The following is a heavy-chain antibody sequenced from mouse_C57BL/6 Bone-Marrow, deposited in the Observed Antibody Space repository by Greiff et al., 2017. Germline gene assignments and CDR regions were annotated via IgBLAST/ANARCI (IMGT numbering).Heavy chain of an antibody. J-gene: IGHJ4*01. V-gene: IGHV1-11*01. Sequence: QVQLQQSGAELASPGASVTLSCKASGYTFTDHIMNWVKKRPGQGLEWIGRIYPVSGDTNYNQKFMGKATFSVDRSSSTVYMVLNSLTSEDPAVYYCGKATISQYYYAMDYWGQGTSVTVSS. CDR3: GKATISQYYYAMDY. CDR2: IYPVSGDT. CDR1: GYTFTDHI.